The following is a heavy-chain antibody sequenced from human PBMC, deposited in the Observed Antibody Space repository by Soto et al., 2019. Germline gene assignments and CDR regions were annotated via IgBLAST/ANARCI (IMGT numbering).Heavy chain of an antibody. J-gene: IGHJ3*02. CDR3: AKDLVLLWFGELSNAFDI. D-gene: IGHD3-10*01. V-gene: IGHV3-23*01. CDR1: GFTFSSYA. Sequence: EVQLLESGGGLVQPGGSLRLSCAASGFTFSSYAMSWVRQAPGKGLEWVSAISGSGGSTYYADSVKGRFTISRDNSKNTLYLKMNSLRAEDTAVYYCAKDLVLLWFGELSNAFDIWGQGTMVTVSS. CDR2: ISGSGGST.